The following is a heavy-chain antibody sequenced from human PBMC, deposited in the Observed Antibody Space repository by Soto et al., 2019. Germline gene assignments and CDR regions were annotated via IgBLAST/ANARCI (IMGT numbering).Heavy chain of an antibody. V-gene: IGHV1-3*05. J-gene: IGHJ4*02. CDR2: INAGNGNT. CDR3: ARAVEGSSSRGDY. CDR1: GYTFTSYA. D-gene: IGHD6-13*01. Sequence: QVQLVQSGAEEKKPGASVKVSCKASGYTFTSYAMHWVRQAPGQRLEWMGWINAGNGNTKYSQKFQGRVTITRDTXASTAYMELSSLRSEDTAVYYCARAVEGSSSRGDYWGQGTLVTVSS.